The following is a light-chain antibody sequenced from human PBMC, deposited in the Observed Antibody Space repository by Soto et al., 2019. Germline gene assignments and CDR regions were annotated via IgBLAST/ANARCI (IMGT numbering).Light chain of an antibody. CDR1: STDVGAYNY. CDR3: SSYTSSSTRV. J-gene: IGLJ1*01. Sequence: QSALTQPPSASGSPGQSVTISCTGTSTDVGAYNYVSWYQQHPGKAPKLVIYEVTKRPSGVPDRFSGSKSGNTASLTVSGLQAEDEADYYCSSYTSSSTRVFGTGTKLTVL. CDR2: EVT. V-gene: IGLV2-8*01.